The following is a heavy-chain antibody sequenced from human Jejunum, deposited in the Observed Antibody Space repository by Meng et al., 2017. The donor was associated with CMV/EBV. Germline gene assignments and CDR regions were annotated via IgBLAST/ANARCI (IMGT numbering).Heavy chain of an antibody. J-gene: IGHJ6*02. CDR1: SSGDYY. D-gene: IGHD3-22*01. Sequence: SSGDYYWNWIRQPPGKGLEWIGNVYYSGSTHYNPSLKSRVSISVDTSKNQFSLKLSSMTAADTAVYYCAREEQYYYDSSSYGMDVWGQGTTGTVSS. CDR2: VYYSGST. CDR3: AREEQYYYDSSSYGMDV. V-gene: IGHV4-30-4*08.